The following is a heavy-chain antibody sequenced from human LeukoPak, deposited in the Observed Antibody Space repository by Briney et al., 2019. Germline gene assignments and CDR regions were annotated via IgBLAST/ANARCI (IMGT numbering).Heavy chain of an antibody. D-gene: IGHD1-26*01. CDR3: ARERNGGSYLRGVHPNFDY. Sequence: GAAVKVSCKASGSTFSSYAISWVRQAPGQGLEWMGGTIPIFGTANYAQKFQGRATITADESTSTAYMELSSLRSEDTAVYYCARERNGGSYLRGVHPNFDYWGQGTLVTVSS. V-gene: IGHV1-69*13. J-gene: IGHJ4*02. CDR2: TIPIFGTA. CDR1: GSTFSSYA.